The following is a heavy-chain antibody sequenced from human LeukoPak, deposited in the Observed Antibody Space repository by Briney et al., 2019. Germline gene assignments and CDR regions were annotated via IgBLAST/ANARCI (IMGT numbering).Heavy chain of an antibody. CDR1: GGSISSGDYY. J-gene: IGHJ4*02. CDR2: IYYSGST. CDR3: ARRAGFNGLYYFDY. Sequence: SETLSFTCTVSGGSISSGDYYWSWIRQPPGKGLEWIGYIYYSGSTNYNPSLKSRVTISVDTSKNQFSPKLSSVTAADTAVYYCARRAGFNGLYYFDYWGQGTLVTVSS. D-gene: IGHD2-8*01. V-gene: IGHV4-30-4*01.